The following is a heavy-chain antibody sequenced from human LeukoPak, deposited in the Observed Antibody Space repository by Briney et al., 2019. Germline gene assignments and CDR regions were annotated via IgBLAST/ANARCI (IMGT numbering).Heavy chain of an antibody. CDR2: IYSGGST. CDR1: GFTVSSNY. V-gene: IGHV3-53*01. D-gene: IGHD1-14*01. Sequence: PGGSLRLSCAASGFTVSSNYMSWVRRAPGKGLEWVSVIYSGGSTYYADSVKGRFTISRDNSKNTLYLQMNSLRAEDTAVYYCARDVRPGGFDYRGQGTLVTVSS. CDR3: ARDVRPGGFDY. J-gene: IGHJ4*02.